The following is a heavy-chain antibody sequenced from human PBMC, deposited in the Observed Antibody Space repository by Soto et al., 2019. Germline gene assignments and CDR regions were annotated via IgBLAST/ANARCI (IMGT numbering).Heavy chain of an antibody. CDR1: GFTYNIYA. Sequence: EVQLLESGEALVQPGGSLRLSCTASGFTYNIYAMSWVRQAPGKGLEWVSGISAGVIDTYYEDSVKGRFTVSRDDSKNTLYLQMNSLRADDTAVYYCAKQFSSSTWYPFDPWGRGTLVTVSS. CDR3: AKQFSSSTWYPFDP. J-gene: IGHJ5*02. CDR2: ISAGVIDT. V-gene: IGHV3-23*01. D-gene: IGHD6-13*01.